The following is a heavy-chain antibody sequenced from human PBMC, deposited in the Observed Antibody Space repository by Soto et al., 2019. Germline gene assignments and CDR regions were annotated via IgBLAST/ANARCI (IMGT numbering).Heavy chain of an antibody. CDR2: INHSGST. V-gene: IGHV4-34*01. D-gene: IGHD1-26*01. J-gene: IGHJ4*02. Sequence: SETRSLTWAGYGGSFGGYYWTWVRHPPGKGLEWIGEINHSGSTNYIPSLKSRITISVDTSKNQVSLKLSSVTAADTAVYYCVRALELVGAHKALDYWGQGTLVTVS. CDR3: VRALELVGAHKALDY. CDR1: GGSFGGYY.